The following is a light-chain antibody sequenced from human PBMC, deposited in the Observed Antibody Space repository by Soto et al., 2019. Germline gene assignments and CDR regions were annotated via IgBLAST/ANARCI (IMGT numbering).Light chain of an antibody. Sequence: DVGLTRSPLSLPVTPGEPASISCRSSQSLLHTNGYHYLAWYLQRPGRSPQLLIYLGSNRASGVPDRLSGSGSGTDFTLKISRVEADDIGVYCCMQAPQCSTFAQGPK. CDR1: QSLLHTNGYHY. V-gene: IGKV2-28*01. CDR3: MQAPQCST. CDR2: LGS. J-gene: IGKJ1*01.